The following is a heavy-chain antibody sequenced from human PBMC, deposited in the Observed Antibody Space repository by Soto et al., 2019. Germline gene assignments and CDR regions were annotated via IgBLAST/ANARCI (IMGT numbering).Heavy chain of an antibody. V-gene: IGHV1-18*01. Sequence: GASVKVSCKASGYTFTTYGISWVRQAPGQGLEWLGWISAYYGSTSYAQKVQGRVTMTRDTSTSTAYMEPRSLRSDDTAVYYCVRESDEMSTIRLDYWGQGTLVTVSS. CDR3: VRESDEMSTIRLDY. CDR1: GYTFTTYG. D-gene: IGHD1-1*01. CDR2: ISAYYGST. J-gene: IGHJ4*02.